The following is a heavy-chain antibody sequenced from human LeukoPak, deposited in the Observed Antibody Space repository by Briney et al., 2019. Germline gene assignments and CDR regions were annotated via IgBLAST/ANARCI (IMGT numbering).Heavy chain of an antibody. CDR3: ARGAFTDRFKAHGVAFDI. D-gene: IGHD2-8*01. J-gene: IGHJ3*02. V-gene: IGHV1-2*04. CDR1: GGTFSSYA. Sequence: ASAKVSCKASGGTFSSYAISWVRQAPGQGLEWMGWINPNSGGTNYAQKFQGWVTMTRDTSISTAYMELSRLRSDDTAVYYCARGAFTDRFKAHGVAFDIWGQGTMVTVSS. CDR2: INPNSGGT.